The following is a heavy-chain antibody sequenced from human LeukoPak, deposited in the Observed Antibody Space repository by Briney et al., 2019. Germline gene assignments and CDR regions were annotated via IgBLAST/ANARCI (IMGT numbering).Heavy chain of an antibody. CDR1: GYSINSGYH. D-gene: IGHD2-2*01. CDR3: ARPRFMPLDAFDI. J-gene: IGHJ3*02. Sequence: SSETLSLTCIVSGYSINSGYHWGWIRQPPGKVLEWIGSIYHSGSTYYNPSLKSRVTISIDTSKNQFSLKLSSVTAADTAVYYCARPRFMPLDAFDIWGQGTMVTVSS. CDR2: IYHSGST. V-gene: IGHV4-38-2*02.